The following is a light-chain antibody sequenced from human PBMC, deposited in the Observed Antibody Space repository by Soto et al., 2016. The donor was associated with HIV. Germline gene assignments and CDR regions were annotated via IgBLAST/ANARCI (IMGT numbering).Light chain of an antibody. V-gene: IGLV3-21*03. J-gene: IGLJ2*01. CDR2: DDS. CDR3: QVWDSSSDQVV. Sequence: YVLTQPPSVSVAPGKPARVTCGGNNIGDKSVNWYQQKPGQAPVLVVYDDSARPSGIPGRFSGSNSGNTATLTISKVEAGDEADYHCQVWDSSSDQVVFGGGTKLTVL. CDR1: NIGDKS.